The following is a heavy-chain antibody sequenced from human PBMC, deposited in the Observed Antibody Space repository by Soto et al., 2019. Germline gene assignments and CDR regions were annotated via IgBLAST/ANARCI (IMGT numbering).Heavy chain of an antibody. CDR3: AKEDTEGYFEN. Sequence: QVQLVESGGGVVQPGRSLRLSCAASGFTFHFYGMHWVREAPGKGLEWVAVISYDRSNKYYADSVKGRFTISRDNSNNTLFLQMNSLRTEDTAVYYCAKEDTEGYFENWGQGTLVTVSS. J-gene: IGHJ4*02. V-gene: IGHV3-30*18. CDR2: ISYDRSNK. CDR1: GFTFHFYG.